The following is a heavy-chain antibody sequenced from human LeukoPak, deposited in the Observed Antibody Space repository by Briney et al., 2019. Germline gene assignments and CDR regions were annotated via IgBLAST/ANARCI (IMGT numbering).Heavy chain of an antibody. CDR1: GFTFSSYD. J-gene: IGHJ4*02. CDR3: ARDQGYYDSSGSNSYYFDY. CDR2: IGTAGDT. V-gene: IGHV3-13*01. D-gene: IGHD3-22*01. Sequence: GGSLRLSCAASGFTFSSYDMHWVRQPTGGGLEWVSGIGTAGDTYYLGSVKGRFTISRDNAKNSLYLQMNSLRAEDTAVYYCARDQGYYDSSGSNSYYFDYWGQGTLVTVSS.